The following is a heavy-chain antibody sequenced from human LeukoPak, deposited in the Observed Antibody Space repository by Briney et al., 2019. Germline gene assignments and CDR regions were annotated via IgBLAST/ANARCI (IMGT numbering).Heavy chain of an antibody. D-gene: IGHD3-3*01. J-gene: IGHJ4*02. CDR1: GYIFTDFY. Sequence: ASVKVSCKASGYIFTDFYIHWVRQAPGQGLEWMGWINPNSGGTNYAQKFQGRVTMTRDTSISTAYMELSRLRSDDTAVYYCARVRAIFGTYYDFWSGYYSNREIDYWGQGTLVTVSS. V-gene: IGHV1-2*02. CDR2: INPNSGGT. CDR3: ARVRAIFGTYYDFWSGYYSNREIDY.